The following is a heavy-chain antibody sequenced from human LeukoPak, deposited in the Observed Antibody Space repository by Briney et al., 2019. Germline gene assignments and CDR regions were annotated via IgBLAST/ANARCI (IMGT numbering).Heavy chain of an antibody. Sequence: PGGSLRLSCAASGFTFSSYAMPWVGQAPGKGLEYVSTISSNGGSTYYANSVKGRFTISRDNSKNTLYLQMGSLRAEDMAVYYCARRCPVLRFLEWLFWGQGTLVTVSS. CDR3: ARRCPVLRFLEWLF. CDR2: ISSNGGST. D-gene: IGHD3-3*01. J-gene: IGHJ4*02. V-gene: IGHV3-64*01. CDR1: GFTFSSYA.